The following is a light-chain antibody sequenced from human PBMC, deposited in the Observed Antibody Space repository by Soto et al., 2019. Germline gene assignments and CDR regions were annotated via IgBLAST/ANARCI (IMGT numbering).Light chain of an antibody. J-gene: IGKJ2*01. CDR2: TAS. CDR3: EHYNRYSPYT. CDR1: QSISTW. V-gene: IGKV1-5*03. Sequence: DLQMTQFPSTLSASIGDRVTITCRASQSISTWLAWYQQKAGKAPKLLIYTASSLETGVPSRFGGSGCGTEFTLTITSLQPDGVANYYCEHYNRYSPYTFGQGTRLEIK.